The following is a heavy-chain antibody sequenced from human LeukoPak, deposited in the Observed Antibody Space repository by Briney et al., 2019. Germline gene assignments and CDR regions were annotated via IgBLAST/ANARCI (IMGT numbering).Heavy chain of an antibody. CDR3: AREAALQPFFDY. Sequence: PGGSLRLSCAASGFTFSSYAMHWVRQAPGKGLEWVAVISYDGSNKYCADSVKGRFTISRDNSKNTLYLQMNSLRAEDTAVYYCAREAALQPFFDYWGQGTLVTVSS. J-gene: IGHJ4*02. D-gene: IGHD4-11*01. CDR1: GFTFSSYA. CDR2: ISYDGSNK. V-gene: IGHV3-30-3*01.